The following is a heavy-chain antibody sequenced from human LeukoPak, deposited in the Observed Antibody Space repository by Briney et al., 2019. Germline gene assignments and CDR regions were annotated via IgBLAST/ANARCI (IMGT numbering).Heavy chain of an antibody. V-gene: IGHV3-74*01. J-gene: IGHJ4*02. CDR3: ARSVGATMRKNLYFDY. D-gene: IGHD1-26*01. CDR2: INGDERST. CDR1: AFTFNTYW. Sequence: GGSLRLSCAASAFTFNTYWMHWVRQVPGRGLEWVSRINGDERSTNYADSVKGRFTISRDNSKNTLYLQMNSLRAEDTAVYYCARSVGATMRKNLYFDYWGQGTLVTVSS.